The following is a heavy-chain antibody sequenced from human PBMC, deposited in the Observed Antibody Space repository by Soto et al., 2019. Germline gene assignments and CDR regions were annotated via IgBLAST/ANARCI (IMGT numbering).Heavy chain of an antibody. CDR3: ARDVQQWLVHTSFDY. CDR1: GYTFTSYG. V-gene: IGHV1-18*01. CDR2: ISAYNGNT. D-gene: IGHD6-19*01. Sequence: QVQLVQSGAEVKKPGASVKVSCKASGYTFTSYGISWVRQAPGQGLEWMGWISAYNGNTNYAQKLQGRVTMTTDTSXXTAYMELRSLRSDDTAVYYCARDVQQWLVHTSFDYWGQGTLVTVSS. J-gene: IGHJ4*02.